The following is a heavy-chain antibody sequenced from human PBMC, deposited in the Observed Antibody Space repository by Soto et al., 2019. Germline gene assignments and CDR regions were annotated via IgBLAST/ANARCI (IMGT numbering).Heavy chain of an antibody. V-gene: IGHV3-23*01. CDR3: AKATDYYDSSGFDY. Sequence: GGSLRLSCAASGFTFSSYAMSWVRQAPGKGLEWVSAISGSGGSTYYADSVKGRFTISRDNSKNTLYLQMKSLRAEDTAVYYCAKATDYYDSSGFDYWGQGTLVTVSS. J-gene: IGHJ4*02. CDR2: ISGSGGST. D-gene: IGHD3-22*01. CDR1: GFTFSSYA.